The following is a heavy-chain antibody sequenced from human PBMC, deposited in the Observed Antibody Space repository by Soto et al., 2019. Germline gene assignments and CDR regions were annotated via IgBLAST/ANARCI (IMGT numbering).Heavy chain of an antibody. D-gene: IGHD6-19*01. J-gene: IGHJ4*02. CDR1: GFTFSSYA. CDR2: ISGSGGST. Sequence: GGSLRLSCAASGFTFSSYAMSWVRQAPGKGLEWVSAISGSGGSTYYADSVKGRFTISRDNSKNTLYLQMNSLRAEDTAVYYCAKAYHRGSGSGWYFGVYWGQGTLVTVSS. CDR3: AKAYHRGSGSGWYFGVY. V-gene: IGHV3-23*01.